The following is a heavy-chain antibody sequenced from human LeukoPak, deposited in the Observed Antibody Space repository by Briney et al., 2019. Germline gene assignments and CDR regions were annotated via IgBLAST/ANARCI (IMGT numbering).Heavy chain of an antibody. D-gene: IGHD6-13*01. Sequence: NPGGSLRLSCVASGFTFSSYSMNRVRQAPGKGLEWVSSITTRSSYIYYADSVRGRFTNSRDDAKNSLYLQMNSLRADDTAVYYYARDPTAAGTVWLDPWGQGTLVTVSS. CDR1: GFTFSSYS. CDR2: ITTRSSYI. J-gene: IGHJ5*02. V-gene: IGHV3-21*06. CDR3: ARDPTAAGTVWLDP.